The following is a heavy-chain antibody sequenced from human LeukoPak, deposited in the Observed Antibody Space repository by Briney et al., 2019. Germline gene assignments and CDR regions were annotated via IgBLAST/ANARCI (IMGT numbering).Heavy chain of an antibody. CDR3: ARSSVVPAAKAPFDL. V-gene: IGHV4-39*07. D-gene: IGHD2-2*01. CDR2: IYYSGST. Sequence: SETLSLTCTVSGGSISSSSYYWGWIRQPPGKGLEWIGSIYYSGSTYYNPSLKSRVTISVDTSKNQFSLKLSSVTAADTAVYYCARSSVVPAAKAPFDLWGRGTLVTVSS. CDR1: GGSISSSSYY. J-gene: IGHJ2*01.